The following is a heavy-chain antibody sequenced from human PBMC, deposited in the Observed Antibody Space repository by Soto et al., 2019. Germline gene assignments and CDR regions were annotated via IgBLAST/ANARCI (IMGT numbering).Heavy chain of an antibody. Sequence: SETLSLTCAFSSGSISSSNWWIWVRQPPGKGLEWIGEIYHSGSTNYNPSLKSRVTISVDKSKNQFSLKLSSVTAADTAVYYCARARYDILTGYGGNDYWGQGTLVTVSS. V-gene: IGHV4-4*02. CDR2: IYHSGST. D-gene: IGHD3-9*01. CDR3: ARARYDILTGYGGNDY. CDR1: SGSISSSNW. J-gene: IGHJ4*02.